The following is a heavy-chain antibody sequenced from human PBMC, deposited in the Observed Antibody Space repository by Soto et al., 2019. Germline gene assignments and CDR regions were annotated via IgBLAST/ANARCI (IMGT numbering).Heavy chain of an antibody. CDR3: ASGRYGAY. CDR2: ISAHNGNT. V-gene: IGHV1-18*01. J-gene: IGHJ4*02. CDR1: GYAFTTYG. D-gene: IGHD1-26*01. Sequence: QVHLVQSGAEVKKPGASVKVSCKGSGYAFTTYGITWVRQAPGQGLEWMGWISAHNGNTNYAQKLQGRVTVTRDTSTSTADMELRSMRSDDTAVYDCASGRYGAYWGQGAVVTVSS.